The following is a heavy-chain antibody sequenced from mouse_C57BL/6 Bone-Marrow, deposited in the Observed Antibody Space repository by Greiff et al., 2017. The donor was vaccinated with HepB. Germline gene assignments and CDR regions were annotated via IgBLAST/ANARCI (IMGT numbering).Heavy chain of an antibody. CDR3: ARTIYYGYDGAMDY. CDR1: GFSLTSYA. J-gene: IGHJ4*01. CDR2: IWTGGGT. Sequence: VQRVESGPGLVAPSQSLSITCTVSGFSLTSYAISWVRQPPGKGLEWLGVIWTGGGTNYNSALKSRLSISKDNSKSQVFLKMNSLQTDDTARYYCARTIYYGYDGAMDYWGQGTSVTVSS. D-gene: IGHD2-2*01. V-gene: IGHV2-9-1*01.